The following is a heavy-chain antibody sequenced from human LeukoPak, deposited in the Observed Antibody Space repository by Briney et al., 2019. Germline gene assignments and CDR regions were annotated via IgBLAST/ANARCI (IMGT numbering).Heavy chain of an antibody. Sequence: GGSLRLSCTTSGFIFYDYGMHWVRRAPGKGLECVASVRHDGVDKYYSESVKGRFTISKDNTKNTVFLYMNSLRLEDTAVYYCVRWSGTYPLYYLDYWGXGTPVTVSS. V-gene: IGHV3-30*02. CDR2: VRHDGVDK. CDR1: GFIFYDYG. J-gene: IGHJ4*02. CDR3: VRWSGTYPLYYLDY. D-gene: IGHD1-26*01.